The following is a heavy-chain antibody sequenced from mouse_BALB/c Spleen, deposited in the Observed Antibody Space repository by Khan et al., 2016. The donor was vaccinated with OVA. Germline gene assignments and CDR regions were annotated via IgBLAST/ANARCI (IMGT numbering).Heavy chain of an antibody. V-gene: IGHV1-7*01. J-gene: IGHJ2*01. CDR1: GYTFINYW. CDR2: IIPSTAYT. Sequence: QVQLQQSGAELAKPGASVKMSCKASGYTFINYWILWVKQRPGQGLEWIGYIIPSTAYTEYNQNFKDKATLTADKSSRTAYMQLSSLTSEDSAVYYCARRGLRWDFDYWGQGTTLTVSS. CDR3: ARRGLRWDFDY. D-gene: IGHD1-1*01.